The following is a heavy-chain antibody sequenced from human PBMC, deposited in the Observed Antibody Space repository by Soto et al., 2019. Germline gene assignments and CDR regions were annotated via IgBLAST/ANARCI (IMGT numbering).Heavy chain of an antibody. CDR1: GFTFSSYA. CDR2: ISYDGSNK. D-gene: IGHD5-12*01. V-gene: IGHV3-30-3*01. Sequence: GSLRLSCAASGFTFSSYAMHWVRQAPGKGLEWVAVISYDGSNKYYADSVKGRFTISRDNSKNTLYLQMNSLRAEDTAVHYYARDYYRFNSGYGFSMDVWGQGTTVTVSS. CDR3: ARDYYRFNSGYGFSMDV. J-gene: IGHJ6*02.